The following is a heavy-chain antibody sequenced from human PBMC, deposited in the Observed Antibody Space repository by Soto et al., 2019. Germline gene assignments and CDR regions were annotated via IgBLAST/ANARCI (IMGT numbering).Heavy chain of an antibody. CDR1: WFSLRTRGED. V-gene: IGHV2-5*01. CDR3: AHGGFLEWLLPTYYFDY. CDR2: IYWNDDK. D-gene: IGHD3-3*01. Sequence: ESGPTPLHPTEALPLTYTFTWFSLRTRGEDVGWIRQPPGKALEWLALIYWNDDKRYSPSLKSRLTITKDTSKNQVVLTMTNMDPVDTATYYCAHGGFLEWLLPTYYFDYWGQGTLVTVSS. J-gene: IGHJ4*02.